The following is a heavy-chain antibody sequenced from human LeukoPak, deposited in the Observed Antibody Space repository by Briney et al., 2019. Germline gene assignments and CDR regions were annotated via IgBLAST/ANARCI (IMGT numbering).Heavy chain of an antibody. V-gene: IGHV3-48*01. J-gene: IGHJ4*02. CDR2: ISSSSSTI. Sequence: PGGSLRLSCAASGFTFSSHGMNWVRQAPGKGLEWVSYISSSSSTIYYADSVKGRFTISRDNAKNSLYLQMNSLRAEDTAVYYCARVLHKRNYDSSVYYGYWGQGTLVTVSS. CDR1: GFTFSSHG. CDR3: ARVLHKRNYDSSVYYGY. D-gene: IGHD3-22*01.